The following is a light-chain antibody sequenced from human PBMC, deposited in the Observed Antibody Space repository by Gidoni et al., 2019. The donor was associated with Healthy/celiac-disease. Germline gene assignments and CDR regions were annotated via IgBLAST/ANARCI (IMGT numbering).Light chain of an antibody. Sequence: AIRMTQSPSSFSASTGDRVTITCRASQGISSYLAWYQQKPGKAPKLLIYAASTLQSGVPSRFSGSGSGTDFTLTISCLQSEDFATYYSQQYYSYPCSFGQGTKLEIK. CDR1: QGISSY. J-gene: IGKJ2*04. V-gene: IGKV1-8*01. CDR2: AAS. CDR3: QQYYSYPCS.